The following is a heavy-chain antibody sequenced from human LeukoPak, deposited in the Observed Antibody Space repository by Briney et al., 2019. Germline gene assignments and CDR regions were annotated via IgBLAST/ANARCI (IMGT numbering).Heavy chain of an antibody. J-gene: IGHJ6*03. D-gene: IGHD2-15*01. CDR1: GFTFSSFG. CDR3: AKNGDRGAYCSGGSCYPYYYYNMDV. V-gene: IGHV3-23*01. CDR2: ISSTGGTA. Sequence: GGSLRLSCAASGFTFSSFGMSWVRQAPGKGLEWVSAISSTGGTAYYADSVKGRFTISRDNSKNTLYLQMNSLRAEDTAIYYCAKNGDRGAYCSGGSCYPYYYYNMDVWGKGTTVTISS.